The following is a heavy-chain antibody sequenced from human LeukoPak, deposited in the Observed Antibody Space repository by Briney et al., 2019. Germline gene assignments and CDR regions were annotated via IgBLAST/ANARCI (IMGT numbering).Heavy chain of an antibody. CDR1: GYTFTSYA. J-gene: IGHJ6*03. CDR2: INTNTGNP. Sequence: GASVKVSCKASGYTFTSYAMNWVRQAPGQGLEWMGWINTNTGNPTYAQGFTGRFVFSLDTSVSTAYLQISSLKAEDTAVYYCARVGQLENYYYYMDVWGKGTTVTVSS. D-gene: IGHD6-13*01. V-gene: IGHV7-4-1*02. CDR3: ARVGQLENYYYYMDV.